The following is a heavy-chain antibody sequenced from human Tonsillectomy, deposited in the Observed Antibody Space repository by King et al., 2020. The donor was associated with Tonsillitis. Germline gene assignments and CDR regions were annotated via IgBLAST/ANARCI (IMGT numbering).Heavy chain of an antibody. V-gene: IGHV3-7*03. CDR2: IKQDGSEK. CDR3: ARESVAAAGAFDI. D-gene: IGHD6-13*01. J-gene: IGHJ3*02. CDR1: GFTFSTYC. Sequence: EVQLVESGGGLVQPGGSLRLSCAASGFTFSTYCMSWVRQAPGKGLEWVANIKQDGSEKYYVDSVKGRFTISRDNAENSLYLQMNSLRAEDTAVYYCARESVAAAGAFDIRGQGTMVTVSS.